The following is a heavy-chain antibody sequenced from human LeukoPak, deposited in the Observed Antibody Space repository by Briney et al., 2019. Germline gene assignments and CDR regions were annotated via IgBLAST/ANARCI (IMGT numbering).Heavy chain of an antibody. V-gene: IGHV4-59*13. CDR1: GASINSYY. D-gene: IGHD1-20*01. CDR2: IHYRGTT. J-gene: IGHJ4*02. Sequence: SETLSLTCSVSGASINSYYWNWIRQSPGKGLEWLGNIHYRGTTNYNPSLKSRVTLSLDSSKSQFALKVTSVTAADTAVYYCARGVDKWKVGYWGQGTLVTVSS. CDR3: ARGVDKWKVGY.